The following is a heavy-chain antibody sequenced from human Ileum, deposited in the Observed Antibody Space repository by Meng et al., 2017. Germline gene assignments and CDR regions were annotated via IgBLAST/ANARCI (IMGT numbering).Heavy chain of an antibody. V-gene: IGHV3-30-3*01. Sequence: QVQLVESGGGVVQHGRSLRLSCAASGFTFSTYDLHWVRQAPGKGLEWVALIAYDGSNKYYADSVKGRFIISRDNSKSTLYLQMNSLRVEDTAVYYCAAIISMKVDWGQGTLVTVSS. D-gene: IGHD3-22*01. CDR1: GFTFSTYD. CDR3: AAIISMKVD. J-gene: IGHJ4*02. CDR2: IAYDGSNK.